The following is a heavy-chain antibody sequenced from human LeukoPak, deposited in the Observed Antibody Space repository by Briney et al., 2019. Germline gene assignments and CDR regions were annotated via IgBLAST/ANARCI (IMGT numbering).Heavy chain of an antibody. D-gene: IGHD6-6*01. CDR2: IYYRGST. Sequence: SETLSLTCTVSGDSIASYYWGWIRQPPGKGLEWIGYIYYRGSTDYNPSLKSRVAISLDTSKYQFSLRLYSVTVADTAVYYCARHFAYSSSSYFDYWGQGSLVTVSS. J-gene: IGHJ4*02. V-gene: IGHV4-59*08. CDR1: GDSIASYY. CDR3: ARHFAYSSSSYFDY.